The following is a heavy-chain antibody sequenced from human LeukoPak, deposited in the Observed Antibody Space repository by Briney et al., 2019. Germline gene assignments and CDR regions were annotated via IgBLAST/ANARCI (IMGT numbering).Heavy chain of an antibody. J-gene: IGHJ5*02. Sequence: GGSLRLSCAASGFTFSSYGMHWVRQAPGKGLEWVAFIRYDGSNKYYADSVKGRFTISRDNSKNTLYLQMNSLRAEDTAVYYCAKARSSGWLRESWFDPWGQGTLVTVSS. CDR3: AKARSSGWLRESWFDP. V-gene: IGHV3-30*02. D-gene: IGHD6-19*01. CDR1: GFTFSSYG. CDR2: IRYDGSNK.